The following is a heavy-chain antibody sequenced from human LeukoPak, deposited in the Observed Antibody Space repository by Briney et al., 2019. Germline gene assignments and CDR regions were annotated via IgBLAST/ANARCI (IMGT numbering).Heavy chain of an antibody. Sequence: SVKVSFKASCYTFTSFGISWVRQAPGQGLEWMGWIRAYNGYTNYAQKLQGRVTMTTDTSTSTAYMELRSLGSDDTAVYYCARDAIVVVPAALAIWFDPWGQGTLVTVSS. CDR2: IRAYNGYT. D-gene: IGHD2-2*01. CDR1: CYTFTSFG. J-gene: IGHJ5*02. V-gene: IGHV1-18*01. CDR3: ARDAIVVVPAALAIWFDP.